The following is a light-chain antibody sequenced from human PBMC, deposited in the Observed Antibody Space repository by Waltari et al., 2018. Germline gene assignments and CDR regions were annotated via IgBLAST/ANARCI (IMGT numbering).Light chain of an antibody. Sequence: EIVLTQSPGTLSSSPGESATLSCRASHSISNNFLAWYQHRPGQSPRLLMYSISNRAPGIPDRFWGSGSGTYFTLTISRLEPEDFAVYYCQQYGNSPITFGQGTRL. V-gene: IGKV3-20*01. CDR3: QQYGNSPIT. CDR1: HSISNNF. CDR2: SIS. J-gene: IGKJ5*01.